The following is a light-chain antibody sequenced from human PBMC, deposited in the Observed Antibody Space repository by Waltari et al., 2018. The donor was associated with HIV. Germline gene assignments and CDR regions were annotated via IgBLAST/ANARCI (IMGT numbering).Light chain of an antibody. J-gene: IGKJ1*01. V-gene: IGKV3-15*01. CDR1: QSISNN. CDR3: HQYNNWPRT. CDR2: AAS. Sequence: EIVMTQSPATLSVSPGERATLSCRASQSISNNVAWYQQKPGQAPRLLINAASTRATGIPCRFSGSGSVTEFTLTISSLQSEDLAVYYCHQYNNWPRTFGQGTKVEIK.